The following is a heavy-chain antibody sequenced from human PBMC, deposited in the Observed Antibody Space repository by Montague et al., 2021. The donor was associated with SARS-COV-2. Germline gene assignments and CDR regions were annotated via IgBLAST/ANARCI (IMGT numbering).Heavy chain of an antibody. V-gene: IGHV4-39*02. CDR1: PVSDGPIRSSTYS. CDR2: IDYRGNT. CDR3: ARDSYSRSWFKY. Sequence: SETLSLTCTVSPVSDGPIRSSTYSWGWIRQSPGKGLEWIGSIDYRGNTDYNPSLKSRVTMSEDTSKSQLSLRVRSVTAADTAIYYCARDSYSRSWFKYWGQGTLVTVSS. J-gene: IGHJ1*01. D-gene: IGHD6-13*01.